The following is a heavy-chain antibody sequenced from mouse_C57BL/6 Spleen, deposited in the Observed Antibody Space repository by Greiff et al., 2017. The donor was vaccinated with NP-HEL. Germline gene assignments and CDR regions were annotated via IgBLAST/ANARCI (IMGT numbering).Heavy chain of an antibody. CDR2: IDPSDSYT. J-gene: IGHJ2*01. Sequence: QVQLQQPGAELVMPGASVKLSCKASGYTFTSYWMHWVKQRPGQGLEWIGEIDPSDSYTNYNQKFKGKSTLTVDKSSSTAYMQRSSLTSEDSAVYYCARRQLRLYYFDYWGQGTTLTVSS. CDR1: GYTFTSYW. D-gene: IGHD3-2*02. V-gene: IGHV1-69*01. CDR3: ARRQLRLYYFDY.